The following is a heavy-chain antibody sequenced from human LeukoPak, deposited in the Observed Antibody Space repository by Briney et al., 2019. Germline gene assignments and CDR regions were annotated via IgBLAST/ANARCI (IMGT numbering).Heavy chain of an antibody. CDR1: GGTFSSYA. J-gene: IGHJ6*03. CDR3: AGVDCSSTSCYGVYYYMDV. CDR2: IIPIFGTA. D-gene: IGHD2-2*01. Sequence: SVKVSCKASGGTFSSYAISWVRQAPGQGLEWMGGIIPIFGTANYAQKFQGRVTITTDESTSTAYMELSSLRSEDTAVYYCAGVDCSSTSCYGVYYYMDVWGKGTTVTVSS. V-gene: IGHV1-69*05.